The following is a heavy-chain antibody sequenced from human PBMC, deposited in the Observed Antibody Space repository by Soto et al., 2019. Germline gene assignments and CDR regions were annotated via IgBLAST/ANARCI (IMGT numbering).Heavy chain of an antibody. V-gene: IGHV5-51*01. CDR3: ARHETQRLVDEYDI. D-gene: IGHD6-19*01. CDR2: IYPGDSDT. CDR1: GYSFSSHW. J-gene: IGHJ3*02. Sequence: EVQLVQSGAEVKKPGESLKISCKGSGYSFSSHWIGWVRQMPGKGLECMGIIYPGDSDTRYSLSFRGQATISVDKSVSTAYLQWNSLKASDTAIYYCARHETQRLVDEYDIWGQGTMVTVSS.